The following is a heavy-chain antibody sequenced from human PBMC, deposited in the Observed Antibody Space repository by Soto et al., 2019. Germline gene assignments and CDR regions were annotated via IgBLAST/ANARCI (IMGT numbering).Heavy chain of an antibody. V-gene: IGHV2-5*02. J-gene: IGHJ4*02. D-gene: IGHD1-1*01. CDR1: GFSLTTRPVG. CDR2: IYWDDDK. Sequence: QITLKESGPPLVKPTQTLTLTCTFSGFSLTTRPVGVGWIRQPPGQALEWVALIYWDDDKRYNPSLKTRVTIPKDPPKNHVALTMTNLDPVDTATYYCAHRQLYNGAWNEGTFDYWGQGALVTVSS. CDR3: AHRQLYNGAWNEGTFDY.